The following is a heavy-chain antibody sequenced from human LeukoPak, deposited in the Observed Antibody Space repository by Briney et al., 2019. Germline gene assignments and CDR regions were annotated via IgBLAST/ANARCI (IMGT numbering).Heavy chain of an antibody. V-gene: IGHV4-39*01. J-gene: IGHJ6*02. CDR1: GGSISNSDSY. CDR2: IYYSGIT. CDR3: ARHGPYYYGMDV. Sequence: SETLSLTCTVSGGSISNSDSYWGWIRQPPGKGLEWIGSIYYSGITYYNPSLKSRVTISVDTSKNQFSLKLSSVTAADTAVYYCARHGPYYYGMDVWGQGTTVTVSS.